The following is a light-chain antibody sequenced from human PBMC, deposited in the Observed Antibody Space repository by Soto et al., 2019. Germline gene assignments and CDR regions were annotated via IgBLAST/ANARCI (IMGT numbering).Light chain of an antibody. CDR2: DAS. CDR1: QSVSSY. V-gene: IGKV3-11*01. J-gene: IGKJ1*01. CDR3: QQYNNWWT. Sequence: EIVLTQSPATLSLSPGERATLSCRASQSVSSYLAWYQQKPGQAPRLVIYDASNRATGIPARFSGSGSGTEFTLTISSLQSEDFAVYYCQQYNNWWTFGQGTKVEIK.